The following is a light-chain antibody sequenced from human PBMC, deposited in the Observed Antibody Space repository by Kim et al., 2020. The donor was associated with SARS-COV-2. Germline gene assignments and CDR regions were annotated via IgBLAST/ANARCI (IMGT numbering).Light chain of an antibody. CDR1: SGSIARNY. J-gene: IGLJ3*02. CDR3: QSYDSSNPWV. V-gene: IGLV6-57*03. Sequence: KPVTISCTRSSGSIARNYVQWYQQRPGSAPTTVIYEDNQRPSGVPDRFSGSIDSSSNSASLTISGLKTEDEADYYCQSYDSSNPWVFGGGTQLTVL. CDR2: EDN.